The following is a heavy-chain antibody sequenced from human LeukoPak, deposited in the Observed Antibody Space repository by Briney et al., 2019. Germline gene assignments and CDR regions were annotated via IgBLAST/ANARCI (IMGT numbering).Heavy chain of an antibody. CDR1: GFTFSHYW. J-gene: IGHJ4*02. CDR3: ARHVDWSFDY. V-gene: IGHV3-7*01. CDR2: INEDGSDK. Sequence: GESLRLSCAASGFTFSHYWMTWVRQAPGKGLEWVANINEDGSDKHHADSVKGRFTISRDNAKNSLYLQMNGLRAEDTAVYSCARHVDWSFDYWGQGTLVTVSS. D-gene: IGHD2-21*01.